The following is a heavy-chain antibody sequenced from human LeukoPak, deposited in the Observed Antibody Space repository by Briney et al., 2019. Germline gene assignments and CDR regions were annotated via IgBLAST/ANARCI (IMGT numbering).Heavy chain of an antibody. D-gene: IGHD1-26*01. J-gene: IGHJ4*02. CDR1: GGSISSYY. CDR2: IYYSGST. V-gene: IGHV4-59*01. CDR3: ARRTSGSPTIFAY. Sequence: SETLSLTCTVPGGSISSYYWSWIRQPPGKGLEWIGYIYYSGSTNYNPSLKSRVTISVDTSKNQFSLKLSSVTAADTAVYYCARRTSGSPTIFAYWGQGTLVTVSS.